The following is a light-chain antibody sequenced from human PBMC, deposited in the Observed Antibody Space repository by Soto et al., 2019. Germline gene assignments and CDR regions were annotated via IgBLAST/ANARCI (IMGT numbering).Light chain of an antibody. Sequence: DIVMTQSPLSLPVTPGEPASISCRSSQSLLQSDGYNYLDWYLQKPGQSPQFLIYLGSNRASGVPDRFSGSGSGTDVTLKINRGEAEDVGVYYCIQVRHIPRTFGQGTKREIK. CDR1: QSLLQSDGYNY. V-gene: IGKV2-28*01. CDR3: IQVRHIPRT. J-gene: IGKJ2*01. CDR2: LGS.